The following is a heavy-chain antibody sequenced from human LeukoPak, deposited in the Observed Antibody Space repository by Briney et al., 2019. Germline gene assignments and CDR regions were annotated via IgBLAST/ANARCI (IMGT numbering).Heavy chain of an antibody. J-gene: IGHJ3*02. CDR1: GFTFSNYA. CDR3: GKDPNGDYVGAFDI. CDR2: ISANGGRT. Sequence: GGSLRLSCAASGFTFSNYAMSWVRQAPGKGLEWVSGISANGGRTYYADSVKGRFTISRDKLKNILYLQMSSLRADDTALYYCGKDPNGDYVGAFDIWGHGTMVTVSS. D-gene: IGHD3-16*01. V-gene: IGHV3-23*01.